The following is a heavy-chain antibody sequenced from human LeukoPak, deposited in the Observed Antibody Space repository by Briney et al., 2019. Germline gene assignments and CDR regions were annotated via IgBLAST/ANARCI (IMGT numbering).Heavy chain of an antibody. J-gene: IGHJ5*02. CDR1: GYTFTSYG. Sequence: ASVKVSCKASGYTFTSYGIGWVRQAPGQGLEWMGWISAYNGYTNYAQKLQGRVTMTTDTSTSTAYMELRSLRSDDSAVYYCARGVAVASEFDPWGQGTLVTVSS. CDR2: ISAYNGYT. V-gene: IGHV1-18*01. D-gene: IGHD6-19*01. CDR3: ARGVAVASEFDP.